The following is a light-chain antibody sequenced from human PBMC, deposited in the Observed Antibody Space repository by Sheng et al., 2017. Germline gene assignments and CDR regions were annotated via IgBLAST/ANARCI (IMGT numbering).Light chain of an antibody. CDR2: AAS. V-gene: IGKV1-27*01. CDR3: QKYNSAPLT. J-gene: IGKJ3*01. Sequence: DIQVTQSPSFLSASVGDRVTITCRASQGISSYLDWYQQKPGKVPKLLIYAASTLQSGVPSRFSGSGSGTDFTLTISSLQPEDVATYYCQKYNSAPLTFGPGTKVEIK. CDR1: QGISSY.